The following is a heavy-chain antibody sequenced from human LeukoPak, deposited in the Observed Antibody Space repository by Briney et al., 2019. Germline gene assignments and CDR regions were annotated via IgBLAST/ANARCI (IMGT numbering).Heavy chain of an antibody. V-gene: IGHV4-39*01. CDR2: IYYSGST. CDR3: ARLTGGAVDY. Sequence: PSETLSLTCTVSGGSISSSSYYWGWIRQPPGKGLEWIGSIYYSGSTYYNPSLKSRVTMSVDTSKNQFSLKLSSVTAADTAVYYCARLTGGAVDYWGQGTLVTVSS. J-gene: IGHJ4*02. D-gene: IGHD1-14*01. CDR1: GGSISSSSYY.